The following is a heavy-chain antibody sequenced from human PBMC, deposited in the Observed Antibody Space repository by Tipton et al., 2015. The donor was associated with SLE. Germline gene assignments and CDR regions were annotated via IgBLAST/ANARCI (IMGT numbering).Heavy chain of an antibody. CDR2: ISIYSGLANT. Sequence: QSGAEVKEPGASVKVSCKASGYTFTSRSYGFSWVRQAPGQGLEWMAWISIYSGLANTKYAPRFQDRVTMTTDTSTSTAYLELRSLRSDDTAVYYCARSHPVVAAEILDSWGQGTLVSVSS. D-gene: IGHD2-15*01. CDR3: ARSHPVVAAEILDS. V-gene: IGHV1-18*01. CDR1: GYTFTSRSYG. J-gene: IGHJ4*02.